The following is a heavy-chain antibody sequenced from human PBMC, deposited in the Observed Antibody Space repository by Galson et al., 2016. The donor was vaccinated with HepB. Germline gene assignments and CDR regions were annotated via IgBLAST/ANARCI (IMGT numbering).Heavy chain of an antibody. CDR3: ARTYRESTGNYPFDS. CDR2: IDWGDDK. CDR1: GFSLNTTGMC. J-gene: IGHJ4*02. Sequence: PALVKPTQTLTLTCSFSGFSLNTTGMCVNWIRQPPGKALEWLTRIDWGDDKYYSTSLKTRLTISKDTYKNQVVLTMTDLDPADTATYYCARTYRESTGNYPFDSWGQGTLVTVAS. V-gene: IGHV2-70*11. D-gene: IGHD3-22*01.